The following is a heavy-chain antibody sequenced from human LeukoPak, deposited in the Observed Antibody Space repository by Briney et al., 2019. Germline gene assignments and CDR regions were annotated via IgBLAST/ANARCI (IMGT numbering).Heavy chain of an antibody. CDR1: GGSISSSTYY. CDR3: ARQPLNSGTYFDY. CDR2: IYYSGST. V-gene: IGHV4-39*01. J-gene: IGHJ4*02. Sequence: SETLSLTCTVSGGSISSSTYYWGWIRQPPGKGLEWIGSIYYSGSTYYNPSLKSRVTISVDTSKNQISLKLSSVTAADTAVYYCARQPLNSGTYFDYWGQGTLVTVSS. D-gene: IGHD1-26*01.